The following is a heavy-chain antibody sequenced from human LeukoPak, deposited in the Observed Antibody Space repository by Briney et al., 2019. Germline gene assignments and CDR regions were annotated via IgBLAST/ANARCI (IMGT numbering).Heavy chain of an antibody. CDR3: ANLYSESYYFDY. CDR2: IIPIFGTA. CDR1: GGTFSSYA. Sequence: GASVKVSCKASGGTFSSYAISWVRQAPGQGLEWMGGIIPIFGTANYAQKFQGRVTITADKSTSTAYMELSSLRSEDTAVYYCANLYSESYYFDYWGQGTLVTVSS. D-gene: IGHD1-26*01. V-gene: IGHV1-69*06. J-gene: IGHJ4*02.